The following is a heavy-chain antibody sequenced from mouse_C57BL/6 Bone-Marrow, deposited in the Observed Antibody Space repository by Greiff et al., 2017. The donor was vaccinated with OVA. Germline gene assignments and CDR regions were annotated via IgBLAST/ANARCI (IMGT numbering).Heavy chain of an antibody. CDR3: ARDDWDASYAMDY. Sequence: EVMLVESGGGLVQPGGSLKLSCAASGFTFSDYYMYWVRQTPEKRLEWVAYISNGGGSTYYPDTVKGRFTISRDNAKNTLYLQMSRLKSEDTAMYYGARDDWDASYAMDYWGQGTSVTVSS. CDR2: ISNGGGST. CDR1: GFTFSDYY. D-gene: IGHD4-1*01. J-gene: IGHJ4*01. V-gene: IGHV5-12*01.